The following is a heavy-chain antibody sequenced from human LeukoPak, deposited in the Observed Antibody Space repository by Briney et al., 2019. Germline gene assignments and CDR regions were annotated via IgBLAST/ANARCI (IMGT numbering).Heavy chain of an antibody. CDR3: ARGGGDGYNTFDY. V-gene: IGHV1-69*05. Sequence: EASVKVSCKASGGTFSSYAISWVRQAPGQGLEWMGRIIPIFGTANYAQKFQGRVTITTDESTSTAYMELSSLRSEDTAVYYCARGGGDGYNTFDYWGQGTLVTVSS. CDR2: IIPIFGTA. CDR1: GGTFSSYA. J-gene: IGHJ4*02. D-gene: IGHD5-24*01.